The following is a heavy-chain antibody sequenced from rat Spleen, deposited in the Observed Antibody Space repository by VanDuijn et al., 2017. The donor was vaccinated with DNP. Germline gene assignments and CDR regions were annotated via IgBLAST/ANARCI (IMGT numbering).Heavy chain of an antibody. CDR1: GFTFSNSG. J-gene: IGHJ2*01. V-gene: IGHV5-19*01. CDR2: ISTGGTNT. D-gene: IGHD5-1*01. CDR3: ATGGSPYYFEY. Sequence: EVQLVESGGGLVQPGRSLKLSCAASGFTFSNSGMHWIRQAPTKGLEWVASISTGGTNTFYRDSVKGRFTISRDNAESTLYLHMDSLRSEDTATYYCATGGSPYYFEYWGQGVMVTVSS.